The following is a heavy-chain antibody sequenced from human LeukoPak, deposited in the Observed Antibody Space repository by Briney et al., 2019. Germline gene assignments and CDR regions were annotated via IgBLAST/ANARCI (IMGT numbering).Heavy chain of an antibody. CDR1: GFTFNNYG. J-gene: IGHJ3*02. Sequence: GGSLRLSCAASGFTFNNYGMHWVRQAPGKGLEWVAVITDDGSDTYYADSVRGRFTISRDNSKNTLYLQMNSLRAEDTAIYYCAKAVGSSGYFSRDAFDIWGQGTMVTVSS. D-gene: IGHD3-22*01. CDR2: ITDDGSDT. V-gene: IGHV3-30*18. CDR3: AKAVGSSGYFSRDAFDI.